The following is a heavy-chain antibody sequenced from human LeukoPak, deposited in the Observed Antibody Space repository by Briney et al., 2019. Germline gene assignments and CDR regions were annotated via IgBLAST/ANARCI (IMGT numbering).Heavy chain of an antibody. V-gene: IGHV4-39*01. CDR1: GGSISSISYY. CDR2: IYYSGST. CDR3: ATIFGVGWNSHYFDY. J-gene: IGHJ4*02. Sequence: SETLSLTCTVSGGSISSISYYWGWIRQPPGKGLEWIGSIYYSGSTYYNPSLKSRVTISVDTSKNQFSLKLSSVTAADTAVYYCATIFGVGWNSHYFDYWGQGTLATVSS. D-gene: IGHD3-3*01.